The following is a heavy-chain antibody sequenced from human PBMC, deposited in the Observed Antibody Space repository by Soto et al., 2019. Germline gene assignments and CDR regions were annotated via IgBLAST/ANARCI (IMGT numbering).Heavy chain of an antibody. CDR1: GFIFDDFT. CDR2: INWDGSIT. Sequence: EVHLVESGGTVIQPGGSLRLSCAASGFIFDDFTMHWVRLLPGKGLQWVSYINWDGSITMYADSVKGRFTISRDNTNNHLYLEMNSLRSDDTALYYCAKDEGAAVESPGDWGHGTLVTVSS. J-gene: IGHJ4*01. D-gene: IGHD6-13*01. V-gene: IGHV3-43*01. CDR3: AKDEGAAVESPGD.